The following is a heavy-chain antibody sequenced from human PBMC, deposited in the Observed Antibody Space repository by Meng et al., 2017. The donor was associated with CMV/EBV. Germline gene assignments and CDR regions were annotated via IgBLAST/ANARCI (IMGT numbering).Heavy chain of an antibody. CDR2: INSDGSST. CDR3: ARGGGITIFGVVINYYGMDV. D-gene: IGHD3-3*01. CDR1: GFTFSSYW. Sequence: GGSLRLSCAASGFTFSSYWMHWVRQAPGKGLVWVSRINSDGSSTSYADSVKGRFTISRDNAKNTLYLQMNSLRAEDTAVYYCARGGGITIFGVVINYYGMDVWGQGTTVTVSS. J-gene: IGHJ6*02. V-gene: IGHV3-74*01.